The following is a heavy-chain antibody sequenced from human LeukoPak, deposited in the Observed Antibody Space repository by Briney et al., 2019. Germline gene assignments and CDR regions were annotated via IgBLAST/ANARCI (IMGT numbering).Heavy chain of an antibody. CDR3: AKVSGNWGYYYYYGMDV. J-gene: IGHJ6*02. CDR1: GFSFSSYG. V-gene: IGHV3-30*18. D-gene: IGHD7-27*01. CDR2: ISNDGSNK. Sequence: PGGSLRLSCAASGFSFSSYGMHWVRQAPGKGLEWVVVISNDGSNKYYADSVKGRFTISRDNSKNSLFLQMNSLRAEDTALYYCAKVSGNWGYYYYYGMDVWGQGTTVTVSS.